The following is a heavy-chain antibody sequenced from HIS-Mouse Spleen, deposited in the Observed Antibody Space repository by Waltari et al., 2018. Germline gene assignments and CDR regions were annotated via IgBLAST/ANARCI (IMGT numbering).Heavy chain of an antibody. Sequence: QVQLVESGGGVVQPWRSLRLSCVASGFTVSSHGMHWVRQAPGKGLEWVAVISYDGSNKYYADSVKGRFTISRDNSKNTLYLQMNSLRAEDTAVYYCAKDKHHAFDYWGQGTLVTVSS. CDR3: AKDKHHAFDY. CDR2: ISYDGSNK. V-gene: IGHV3-30*18. CDR1: GFTVSSHG. J-gene: IGHJ4*02.